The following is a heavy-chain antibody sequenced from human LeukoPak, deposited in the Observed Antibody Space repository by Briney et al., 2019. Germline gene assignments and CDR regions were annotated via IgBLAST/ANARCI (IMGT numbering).Heavy chain of an antibody. D-gene: IGHD3-16*01. V-gene: IGHV3-48*03. J-gene: IGHJ4*02. CDR3: ARDLSSSFDY. Sequence: GGSLRLSCAGSGFTFSSYEMNWVRQAPGKRLQWVSYISSSGDKIYYANSVKGRFTISRDNAKNSLSLQMNSLRVEDTAVYYCARDLSSSFDYWGRGTLVTVSS. CDR1: GFTFSSYE. CDR2: ISSSGDKI.